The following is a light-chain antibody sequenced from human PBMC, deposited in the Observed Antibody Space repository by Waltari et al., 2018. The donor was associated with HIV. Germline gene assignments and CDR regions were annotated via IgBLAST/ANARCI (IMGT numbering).Light chain of an antibody. CDR3: CVYTASSSWV. CDR1: NSALRDRKF. V-gene: IGLV2-11*01. J-gene: IGLJ3*02. CDR2: AVD. Sequence: SALTQPRSVSGYRCQSVSISCTGANSALRDRKFVSWYQQHAGQVPRVIILAVDKRPSDVTGRFSASKSGDTASLTISGLLPDDEAMYYCCVYTASSSWVFGGGT.